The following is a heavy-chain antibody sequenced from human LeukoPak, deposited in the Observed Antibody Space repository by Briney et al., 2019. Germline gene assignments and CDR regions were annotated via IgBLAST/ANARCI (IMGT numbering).Heavy chain of an antibody. Sequence: GGSLRLSCAASGFTFNSYAMSWVRQAPGKGLEWVSTISGSGDRTSYADSVKGRFTISRDNSKNTLCLQMNSLRAEDTAVYYCAKDRIGGVAVAGKGRWFDPWGQGTLVTVSS. CDR2: ISGSGDRT. CDR3: AKDRIGGVAVAGKGRWFDP. V-gene: IGHV3-23*01. CDR1: GFTFNSYA. J-gene: IGHJ5*02. D-gene: IGHD6-19*01.